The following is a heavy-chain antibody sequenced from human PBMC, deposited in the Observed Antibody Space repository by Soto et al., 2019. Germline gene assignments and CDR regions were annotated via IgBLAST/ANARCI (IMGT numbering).Heavy chain of an antibody. J-gene: IGHJ5*01. CDR3: ARDRDYGDYDS. V-gene: IGHV4-59*01. CDR1: GGSMRSYY. Sequence: QVQLQESGPGMVKPSETLSLNCTVSGGSMRSYYWTWIRQPPGKGLEWIGHVSYTGTTNYNPSLKSRLPISVDMSSHRFSLRLTSLTAADTATYFCARDRDYGDYDSWGHGTLVTVSS. CDR2: VSYTGTT. D-gene: IGHD4-17*01.